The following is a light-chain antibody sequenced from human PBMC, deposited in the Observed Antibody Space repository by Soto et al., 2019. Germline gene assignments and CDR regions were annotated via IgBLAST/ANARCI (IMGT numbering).Light chain of an antibody. CDR1: IIGSKS. CDR2: DDS. V-gene: IGLV3-21*02. J-gene: IGLJ3*02. CDR3: QVWDSSSDHWV. Sequence: SYELTQPPSVSVAPGQTASITCGGNIIGSKSVHWYQQRSGQAPVLVVYDDSDRPSGIPERVSGSNSGNTATLTISRVEAGDEADYYCQVWDSSSDHWVFGGGTKLTVL.